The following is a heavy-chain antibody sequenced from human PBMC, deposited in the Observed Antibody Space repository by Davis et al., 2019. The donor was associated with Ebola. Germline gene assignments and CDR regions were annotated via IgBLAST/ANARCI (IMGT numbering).Heavy chain of an antibody. CDR1: GFTVSSNY. CDR3: ARVARYYDILTGYEYYFDY. Sequence: PGGSLRLSCAASGFTVSSNYMSWVRQAPGKGLEWVSVIYSGGSTYYADSVKGRFTISRDNSKNTLYLQMNSLRAEDTAVYYCARVARYYDILTGYEYYFDYWGQGTLVTVSS. CDR2: IYSGGST. D-gene: IGHD3-9*01. V-gene: IGHV3-53*01. J-gene: IGHJ4*02.